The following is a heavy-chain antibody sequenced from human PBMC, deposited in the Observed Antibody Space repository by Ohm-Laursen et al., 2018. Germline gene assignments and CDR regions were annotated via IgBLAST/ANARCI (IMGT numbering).Heavy chain of an antibody. D-gene: IGHD6-19*01. J-gene: IGHJ4*02. V-gene: IGHV3-9*01. CDR3: AKGIGDWYGFDY. CDR1: GFTFDDYA. CDR2: MSWNSGNI. Sequence: SLRLSCAASGFTFDDYAMHWVRQAPGKGLEWASGMSWNSGNIGYADSVKGRFTISRDNAKNSLYLQMNSLRPEDTALYYCAKGIGDWYGFDYWGQGTLVTVSS.